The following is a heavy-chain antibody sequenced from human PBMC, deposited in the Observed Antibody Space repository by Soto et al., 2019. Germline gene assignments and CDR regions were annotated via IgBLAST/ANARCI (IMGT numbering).Heavy chain of an antibody. CDR1: GGTFNNYA. CDR2: IIPIFGPA. V-gene: IGHV1-69*01. D-gene: IGHD6-13*01. CDR3: ARDRRAAHNTRGSIDP. Sequence: QVQLVQSGAEVKKPGSSVKVSCKSSGGTFNNYAISWVRQAPGQGLEWMGGIIPIFGPANYAQKFQGRVTITADESTTTAYMELTSLRSEDTAVYYCARDRRAAHNTRGSIDPWGQGIMVTVSA. J-gene: IGHJ5*02.